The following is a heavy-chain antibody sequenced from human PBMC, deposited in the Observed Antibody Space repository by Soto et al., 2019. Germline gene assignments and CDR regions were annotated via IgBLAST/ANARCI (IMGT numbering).Heavy chain of an antibody. CDR3: ARRIVLMVYADLYYYYGMDV. J-gene: IGHJ6*02. CDR2: IIPIFGTA. V-gene: IGHV1-69*01. D-gene: IGHD2-8*01. Sequence: QVQLVQSGAEVKKPGSSVKVSCKASGGTFSSYAISCVRQAPGQGLEWMGGIIPIFGTANYAQKFQGRVTITADESTSTAYMELSSLRSEDTAVYYCARRIVLMVYADLYYYYGMDVWGQGTTVTVSS. CDR1: GGTFSSYA.